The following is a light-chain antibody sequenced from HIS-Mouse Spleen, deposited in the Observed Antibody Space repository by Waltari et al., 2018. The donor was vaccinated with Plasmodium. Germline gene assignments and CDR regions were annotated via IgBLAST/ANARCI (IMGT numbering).Light chain of an antibody. V-gene: IGLV2-14*03. CDR3: SSYTSSSTLV. CDR1: SSDVGGYNY. CDR2: DVS. J-gene: IGLJ2*01. Sequence: QSALTQPASVSGSPGQSITISCTGTSSDVGGYNYVSWYQHHPGKAPKLMIYDVSNRPAGVSNPFSGSKSGNTASLTISGLQAEDEADYYCSSYTSSSTLVFGGGTKLTVL.